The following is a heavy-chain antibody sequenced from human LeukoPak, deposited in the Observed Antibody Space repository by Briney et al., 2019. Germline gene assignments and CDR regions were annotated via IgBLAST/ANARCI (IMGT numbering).Heavy chain of an antibody. J-gene: IGHJ4*02. V-gene: IGHV4-59*01. Sequence: SETLSLTCTVSGASFSSYYWSWIRQPPGKGLEWIGYIYYSGSTNYNPSLKSRVTISVDTSKNQFSLKLSSVTAADTAVYYCARHIRHYDILTGYSPYYFDYWGQGTLVTVSS. D-gene: IGHD3-9*01. CDR3: ARHIRHYDILTGYSPYYFDY. CDR2: IYYSGST. CDR1: GASFSSYY.